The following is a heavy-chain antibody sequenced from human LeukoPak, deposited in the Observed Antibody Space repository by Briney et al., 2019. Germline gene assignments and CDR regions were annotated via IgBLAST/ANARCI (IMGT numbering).Heavy chain of an antibody. J-gene: IGHJ5*02. CDR3: ARQNYYGSGSYYRSYWFDP. Sequence: SETLSLTCTVSGGSISSGGYYWSWIRQHPGKGLEWIGYIYYSGSTYYNPSLKSRVTISVDTSKNQFSLKLSSVTAADTAVYYCARQNYYGSGSYYRSYWFDPWGQGTLVTVSS. V-gene: IGHV4-31*03. CDR1: GGSISSGGYY. CDR2: IYYSGST. D-gene: IGHD3-10*01.